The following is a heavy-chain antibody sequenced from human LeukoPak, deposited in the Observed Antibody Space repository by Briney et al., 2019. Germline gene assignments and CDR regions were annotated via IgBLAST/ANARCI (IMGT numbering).Heavy chain of an antibody. D-gene: IGHD2-2*01. Sequence: GGSLRLSCAASGFTFSSYGMHWVRQAPGKGLEWVAVIWYDGSNKYYADSVKGRFTISRDNSKNTLYLQVNSLRAEDTAVYYCARGNIVVVPAAPYNWFDPWGQGTLVTVSS. CDR1: GFTFSSYG. J-gene: IGHJ5*02. CDR3: ARGNIVVVPAAPYNWFDP. V-gene: IGHV3-33*01. CDR2: IWYDGSNK.